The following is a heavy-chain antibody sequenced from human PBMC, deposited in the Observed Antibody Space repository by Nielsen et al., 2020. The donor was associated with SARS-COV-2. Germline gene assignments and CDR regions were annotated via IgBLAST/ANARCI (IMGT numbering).Heavy chain of an antibody. D-gene: IGHD3-10*01. CDR2: ISSSGSTI. Sequence: GESLKISCAASGFTFSSYEMNWVRQAPGRGLEWVSYISSSGSTIYYADSVKGRFTISRDNAKNSLYLQMNSLRAEDTAVYYCARGRFGVPFDPWGQGTLVTVSS. CDR1: GFTFSSYE. CDR3: ARGRFGVPFDP. V-gene: IGHV3-48*03. J-gene: IGHJ5*02.